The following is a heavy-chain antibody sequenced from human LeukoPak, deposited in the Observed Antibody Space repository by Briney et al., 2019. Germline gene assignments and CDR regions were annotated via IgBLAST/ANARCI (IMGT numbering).Heavy chain of an antibody. CDR3: ARDPYNSGSSYFDY. Sequence: GGSLRLSCAVSGLTVSSNYMSWVRQAPGKGLEWVSAIYSGGSTFYADSVKGRFTISRDNSKNTLYLQMNSLRAEDTAVYYCARDPYNSGSSYFDYWGQGTLVTVCS. J-gene: IGHJ4*02. D-gene: IGHD3-10*01. CDR2: IYSGGST. V-gene: IGHV3-53*01. CDR1: GLTVSSNY.